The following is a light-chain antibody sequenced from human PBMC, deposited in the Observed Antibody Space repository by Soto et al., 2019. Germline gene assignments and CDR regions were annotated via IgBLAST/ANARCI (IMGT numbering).Light chain of an antibody. CDR3: QQYDSLPRT. V-gene: IGKV1-33*01. J-gene: IGKJ5*01. Sequence: DIQMTQSPSSLSASVGDRVTITCQASQDISSSLNWYQQKPGRAPKLLIYDASNLETGVPSRFSGSGARTDFTFTISSLQPEDIATYYCQQYDSLPRTFGQGTRLDIK. CDR1: QDISSS. CDR2: DAS.